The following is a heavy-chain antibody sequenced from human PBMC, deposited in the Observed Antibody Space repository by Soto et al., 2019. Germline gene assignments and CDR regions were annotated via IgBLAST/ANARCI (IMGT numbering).Heavy chain of an antibody. CDR3: VSLSGAEAYFAFDI. CDR2: ISSDGGDT. CDR1: GFTLSGHW. D-gene: IGHD3-10*02. J-gene: IGHJ3*02. V-gene: IGHV3-74*01. Sequence: EMQLVESGGGLVQPGGSLRLSCVASGFTLSGHWMHWVRQVPGKALVWVSRISSDGGDTSYADSVRGRFIVSRDNARNTVYMEMNGLRAEDTAVYYCVSLSGAEAYFAFDIWGQGTTVTVSP.